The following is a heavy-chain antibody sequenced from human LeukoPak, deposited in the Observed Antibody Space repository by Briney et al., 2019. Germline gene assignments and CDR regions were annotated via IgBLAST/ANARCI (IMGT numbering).Heavy chain of an antibody. D-gene: IGHD6-25*01. CDR1: GFTFSSYW. CDR3: ARGPPWYFDL. CDR2: INGDGSST. V-gene: IGHV3-74*01. Sequence: GGSLRLSCAASGFTFSSYWMHWVRQAPGKGLVWVSRINGDGSSTAYADSVKGRFTISRDNAKNTLYLQMNSLTAEDTAVYYCARGPPWYFDLWGRGTLVTVSA. J-gene: IGHJ2*01.